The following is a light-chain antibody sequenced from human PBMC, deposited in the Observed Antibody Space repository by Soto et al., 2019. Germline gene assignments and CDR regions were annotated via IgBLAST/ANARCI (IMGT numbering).Light chain of an antibody. CDR1: QSVSSN. V-gene: IGKV3-11*01. CDR3: QQRSNWPPVT. CDR2: DAS. J-gene: IGKJ4*01. Sequence: EIVLTQSPATLSLSPGERATLSCRASQSVSSNLAWYHQKPAQAPRLLIYDASNRATGIPARFSGSGSVTVFTLTIRGLEDEYFAVYYCQQRSNWPPVTFGGGTKVEIK.